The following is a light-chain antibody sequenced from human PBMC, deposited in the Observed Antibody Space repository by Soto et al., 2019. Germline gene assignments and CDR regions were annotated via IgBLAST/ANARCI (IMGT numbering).Light chain of an antibody. CDR2: AAA. CDR1: QNINNY. Sequence: DIQMTQSPSPLSASVGDRVIITCRACQNINNYLNWYQQKPGKAPKLLIFAAANLEIGIPSRFSGSGSGTDFTLSISNLQPEDFATYFCQQTYVTPPWAFGQGTKVDI. J-gene: IGKJ1*01. CDR3: QQTYVTPPWA. V-gene: IGKV1-39*01.